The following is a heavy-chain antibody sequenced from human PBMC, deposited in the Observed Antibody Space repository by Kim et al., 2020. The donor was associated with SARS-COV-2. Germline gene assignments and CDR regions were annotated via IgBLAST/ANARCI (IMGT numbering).Heavy chain of an antibody. J-gene: IGHJ4*02. CDR2: ISYDGSNK. CDR1: GFTFSNYG. Sequence: GGSLRLSCAASGFTFSNYGIHWVRQAPGKGLEWVAVISYDGSNKYYADSVKGRFTISRDNSRETLYLQMNSLRAEDTAVYYCAKDSSSSSWTFGNWGQGTLVTVSS. V-gene: IGHV3-30*18. CDR3: AKDSSSSSWTFGN. D-gene: IGHD6-13*01.